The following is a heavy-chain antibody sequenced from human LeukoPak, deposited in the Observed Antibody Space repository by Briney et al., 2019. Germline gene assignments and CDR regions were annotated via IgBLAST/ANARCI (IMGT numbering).Heavy chain of an antibody. J-gene: IGHJ4*02. CDR2: IYYSGST. D-gene: IGHD6-13*01. V-gene: IGHV4-4*02. Sequence: PSGTLSLTCAVSGGSISRSNWWSWVRPSPEKGLEWIGEIYYSGSTAYNPSLKSRVTISVDTSKNQFSLKLSSVTAADTAVYYCATVIGSSWYDYFDYWGQGTLVTVSS. CDR1: GGSISRSNW. CDR3: ATVIGSSWYDYFDY.